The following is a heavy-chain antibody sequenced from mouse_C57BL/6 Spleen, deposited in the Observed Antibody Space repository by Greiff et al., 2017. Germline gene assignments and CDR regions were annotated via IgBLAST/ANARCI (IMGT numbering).Heavy chain of an antibody. CDR2: ISDGGSYT. CDR3: ARDIYYYGSSSWYFDV. CDR1: GFTFSSYA. Sequence: EVKVVESGGGLVKPGGSLKLSCAASGFTFSSYAMSWVRQTPEKRLEWVATISDGGSYTYYPDNVKGRFTISRDNAKNNLYLQMSHLKSEDTAMYYCARDIYYYGSSSWYFDVWGTGTTVTVSS. D-gene: IGHD1-1*01. V-gene: IGHV5-4*01. J-gene: IGHJ1*03.